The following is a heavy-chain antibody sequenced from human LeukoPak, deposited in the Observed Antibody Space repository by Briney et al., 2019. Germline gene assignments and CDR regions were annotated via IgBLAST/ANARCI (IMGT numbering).Heavy chain of an antibody. Sequence: PGGSLRLSCAASGFTFSSYAMSWVRQAPGKGLGWVSAISGSGGSTCYADSVKGRFTISRDNSKNTLYLQMNSLRAEDTAVYYCAKAFSYSSSSNFDYWGQGTLVTVSS. CDR1: GFTFSSYA. CDR2: ISGSGGST. CDR3: AKAFSYSSSSNFDY. D-gene: IGHD6-6*01. V-gene: IGHV3-23*01. J-gene: IGHJ4*02.